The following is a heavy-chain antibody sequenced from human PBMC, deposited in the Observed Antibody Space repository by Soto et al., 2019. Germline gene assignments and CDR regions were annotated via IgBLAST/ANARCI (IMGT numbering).Heavy chain of an antibody. CDR3: ASDMATDAFDI. J-gene: IGHJ3*02. D-gene: IGHD5-12*01. CDR2: IYSGGST. Sequence: PGGSLRLSCAASGFTVSSNYMSWVRQAPGKGLEWVSVIYSGGSTYYADSVKGRFTISRDNSKNTLYLQMNSLRAEDTAVYYCASDMATDAFDIWGQGTMVTVSS. V-gene: IGHV3-66*01. CDR1: GFTVSSNY.